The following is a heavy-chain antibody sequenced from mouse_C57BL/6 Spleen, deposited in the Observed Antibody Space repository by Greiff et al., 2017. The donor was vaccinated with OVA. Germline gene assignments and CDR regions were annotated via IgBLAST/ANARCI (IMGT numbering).Heavy chain of an antibody. CDR2: IDPSDSYT. Sequence: VQLQQSGAELVMPGASVKLSCKASGYTFTSYWMHWVKQRPGQGLEWIGEIDPSDSYTNYNQKFKGKSTLTVDKSSSTAYMQLSSLTSEDSAVYYCARGPPITTVVATRYFDVWGTGTTVTVSS. J-gene: IGHJ1*03. CDR1: GYTFTSYW. CDR3: ARGPPITTVVATRYFDV. V-gene: IGHV1-69*01. D-gene: IGHD1-1*01.